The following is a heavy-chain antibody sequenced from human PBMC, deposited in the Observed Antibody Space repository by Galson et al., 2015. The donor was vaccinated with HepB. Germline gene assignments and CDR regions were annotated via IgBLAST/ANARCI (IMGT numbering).Heavy chain of an antibody. Sequence: SVKVSCKASGYIFTSYGISWVRQAPGQGLEWMGWISAYNGNTNYAQKLQGRVTMTTDTSTSTAYMELRGLRSDDTAVYYCARGGRLAAAGTLDYWGQGTLVTVSS. D-gene: IGHD6-13*01. CDR2: ISAYNGNT. J-gene: IGHJ4*02. CDR3: ARGGRLAAAGTLDY. V-gene: IGHV1-18*01. CDR1: GYIFTSYG.